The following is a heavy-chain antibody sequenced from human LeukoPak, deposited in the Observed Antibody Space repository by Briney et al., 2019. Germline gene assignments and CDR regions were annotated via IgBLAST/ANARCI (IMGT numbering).Heavy chain of an antibody. CDR1: GGTFSSHP. J-gene: IGHJ3*02. CDR3: ATEFPRYGSGNHAFDI. CDR2: IIPILGIA. D-gene: IGHD3-10*01. Sequence: EASVKVSCKASGGTFSSHPFTWVRQAPGQGLEWMGRIIPILGIANYAQKFQGRVTITADKSTSTAYMELSSLRSEDTAVYYCATEFPRYGSGNHAFDIWGQGTMVTVSS. V-gene: IGHV1-69*04.